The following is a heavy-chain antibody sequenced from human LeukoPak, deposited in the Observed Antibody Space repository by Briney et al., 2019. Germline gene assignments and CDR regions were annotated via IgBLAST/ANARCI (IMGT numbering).Heavy chain of an antibody. D-gene: IGHD3-22*01. V-gene: IGHV3-9*01. CDR1: GFTFDDYA. CDR2: ISWNSGSI. CDR3: ASQYYYDSSGYYREHDY. Sequence: GGSLRLPCAASGFTFDDYAMHWVRQAPGKGLEWVSGISWNSGSIGYADSVKGRFTISRDNAKNSLYLQMNSLRAEDTAVYYCASQYYYDSSGYYREHDYWGQGTLVTVSS. J-gene: IGHJ4*02.